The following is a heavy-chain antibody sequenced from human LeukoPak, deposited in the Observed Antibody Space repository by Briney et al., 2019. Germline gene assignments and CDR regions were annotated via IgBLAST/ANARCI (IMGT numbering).Heavy chain of an antibody. CDR3: ARTKERFFDILTGYLQPYYYYMDV. V-gene: IGHV1-2*02. J-gene: IGHJ6*03. D-gene: IGHD3-9*01. CDR1: GYTFTGYY. Sequence: ASVKVSCKASGYTFTGYYMHWVRQAPGQGLEWMGWINPNSGGTNYAQKFQGRVTMTRDTSISTAYMELSRLRSEDTAVYYCARTKERFFDILTGYLQPYYYYMDVWGKGTTVTVSS. CDR2: INPNSGGT.